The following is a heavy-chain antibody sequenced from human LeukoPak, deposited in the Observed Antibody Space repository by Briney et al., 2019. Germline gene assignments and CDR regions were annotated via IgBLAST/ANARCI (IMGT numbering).Heavy chain of an antibody. V-gene: IGHV3-23*01. CDR2: FSGSGADI. CDR3: AKTAGGGRFDAFDI. CDR1: GFTFSSYA. D-gene: IGHD3-16*01. J-gene: IGHJ3*02. Sequence: PGGSLRLSCAASGFTFSSYAMSWVRQTPGRGLEWVSSFSGSGADIFYAESVRGRFTISRDYSKNMLYLQMNSLRVEDTAVYYCAKTAGGGRFDAFDIWGQGTMVTVSS.